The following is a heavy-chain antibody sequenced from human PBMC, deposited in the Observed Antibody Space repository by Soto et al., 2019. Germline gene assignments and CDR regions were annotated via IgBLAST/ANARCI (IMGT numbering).Heavy chain of an antibody. V-gene: IGHV1-18*04. D-gene: IGHD3-10*01. CDR2: ISAYNGNT. J-gene: IGHJ4*02. CDR1: GYTFTSYG. CDR3: ARATYYYGSGSYPDY. Sequence: GASVKVSCKASGYTFTSYGMSWVRQAPGQGLEWMGWISAYNGNTNYAQKLQGRVTMTTDTSTSTAYMELRSLRSDDTAVYYCARATYYYGSGSYPDYWGQGTLVTVSS.